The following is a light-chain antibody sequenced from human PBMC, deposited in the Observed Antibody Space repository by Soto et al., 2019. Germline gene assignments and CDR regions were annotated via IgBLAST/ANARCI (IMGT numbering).Light chain of an antibody. J-gene: IGKJ1*01. CDR1: QGIRND. CDR2: AAS. CDR3: LQDYNSWT. V-gene: IGKV1-6*01. Sequence: AIQMTQSPSSLSASVGDRVTITCRASQGIRNDLGWYQQKPGKAPKLLIYAASSLQSWVPSRFSGSGSGTDFTLTISSLQPEDFATYYCLQDYNSWTFGQGTKVEIK.